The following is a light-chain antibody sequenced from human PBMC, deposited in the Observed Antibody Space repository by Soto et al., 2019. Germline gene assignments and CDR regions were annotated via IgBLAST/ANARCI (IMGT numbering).Light chain of an antibody. CDR3: KSYAGSNTYV. CDR2: EVV. V-gene: IGLV2-8*01. Sequence: QSALTQTDSLSVSPGQSITIAFTGTSSDVGGYDFVSWYQHHPGKAPRLIIYEVVQRPSGVPDRFSGSKSGNTASLTVSGLQAADEADYFCKSYAGSNTYVFGSGTKVTVL. CDR1: SSDVGGYDF. J-gene: IGLJ1*01.